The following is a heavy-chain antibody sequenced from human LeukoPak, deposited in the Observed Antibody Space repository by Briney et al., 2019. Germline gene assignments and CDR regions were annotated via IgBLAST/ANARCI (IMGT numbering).Heavy chain of an antibody. J-gene: IGHJ4*02. D-gene: IGHD2-8*01. Sequence: TSETLSLTCGVSGGSISNTNWWSWVRQPPGQGLEWIGEISLTGLTHYNPSIESRVTVSLDKSKNQLSLNLTSVTAADTAVYYCSRENGAFSPFGYWGQGTLVTVLS. V-gene: IGHV4-4*02. CDR2: ISLTGLT. CDR1: GGSISNTNW. CDR3: SRENGAFSPFGY.